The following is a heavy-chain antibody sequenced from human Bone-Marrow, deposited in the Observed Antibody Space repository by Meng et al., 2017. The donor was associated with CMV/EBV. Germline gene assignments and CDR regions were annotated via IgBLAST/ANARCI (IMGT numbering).Heavy chain of an antibody. CDR1: GGSISSYY. CDR2: IYYSGST. CDR3: ARDQKWFGFGDYNYGMNV. V-gene: IGHV4-59*12. D-gene: IGHD3-16*01. Sequence: SETLSLTCTVSGGSISSYYWSWIRQPPGKGLEWIGYIYYSGSTNYNPSLKSRVTISVDTSKNQFSLKLSSVTPEDTAVYYCARDQKWFGFGDYNYGMNVWGQGTTVTVSS. J-gene: IGHJ6*02.